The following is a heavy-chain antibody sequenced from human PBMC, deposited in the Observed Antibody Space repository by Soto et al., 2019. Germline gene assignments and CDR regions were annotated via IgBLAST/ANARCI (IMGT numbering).Heavy chain of an antibody. J-gene: IGHJ5*02. D-gene: IGHD3-10*01. CDR2: IWYDGSNK. Sequence: PGGSLRLSWAASGLTFSSYGMHWVRRAPGKGLERVAVIWYDGSNKYYADYVKGRFTISRDNSKNTPYLQMNSLRAEDTAVYYCARDRDAAPDGSGSYGFDPWGQGTLVPVSS. V-gene: IGHV3-33*01. CDR1: GLTFSSYG. CDR3: ARDRDAAPDGSGSYGFDP.